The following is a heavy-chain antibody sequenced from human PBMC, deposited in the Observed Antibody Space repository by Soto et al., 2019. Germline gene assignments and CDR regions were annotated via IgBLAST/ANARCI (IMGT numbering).Heavy chain of an antibody. Sequence: GGSLRLSCEASRGAFGDYWMHWVRRTPGQGLVWVSHTDSDGSFTTYADSVKDRFTISRDNAKSTLFLQMNSLRAEDTAVYYCVRDDFGLGLDYWGLGTLVTVSS. V-gene: IGHV3-74*01. CDR3: VRDDFGLGLDY. CDR2: TDSDGSFT. D-gene: IGHD1-26*01. J-gene: IGHJ4*02. CDR1: RGAFGDYW.